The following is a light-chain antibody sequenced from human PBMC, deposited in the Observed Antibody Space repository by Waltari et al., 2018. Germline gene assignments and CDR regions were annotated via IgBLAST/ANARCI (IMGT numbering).Light chain of an antibody. J-gene: IGKJ1*01. CDR3: QKYGTRPAT. CDR1: QSVGRI. Sequence: EIVLTQSPASLSLSPGDRATLSFRASQSVGRILAWYQQRPGQAPRLRIYDASSRATGIPDRFSGSGSGTDFSLTISRLEPEDFAVYYCQKYGTRPATFGQGTKVEVK. CDR2: DAS. V-gene: IGKV3-20*01.